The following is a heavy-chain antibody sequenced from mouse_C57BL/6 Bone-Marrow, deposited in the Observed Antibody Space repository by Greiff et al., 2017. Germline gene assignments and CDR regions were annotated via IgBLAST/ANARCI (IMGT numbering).Heavy chain of an antibody. Sequence: VQLQQSGPELVKPGASVKISCKASGYTFTDYYMNWVKQSHGKSLEWIGDINPNNGGTSYNQKFKGKATLTVDKSSSTAYMELRSLTSEDSAVYYCARWAAQPDFDYWGQGTTLTVSS. D-gene: IGHD3-2*02. CDR1: GYTFTDYY. CDR3: ARWAAQPDFDY. CDR2: INPNNGGT. V-gene: IGHV1-26*01. J-gene: IGHJ2*01.